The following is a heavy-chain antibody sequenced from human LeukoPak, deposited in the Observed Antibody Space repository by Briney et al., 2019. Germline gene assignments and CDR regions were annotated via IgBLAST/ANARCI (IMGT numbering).Heavy chain of an antibody. J-gene: IGHJ4*02. Sequence: PGGSLRLSCAASDFSFITYAMSWVRQAPGKGLEWVSTISGGGDATYYADSVKGRFTISRDNSKNTLYLQMNSLRAEDTAIYYCAKVHRAYDYDSGSYYDSGFDYWGQGTLVTVSS. V-gene: IGHV3-23*01. CDR2: ISGGGDAT. CDR1: DFSFITYA. D-gene: IGHD3-10*01. CDR3: AKVHRAYDYDSGSYYDSGFDY.